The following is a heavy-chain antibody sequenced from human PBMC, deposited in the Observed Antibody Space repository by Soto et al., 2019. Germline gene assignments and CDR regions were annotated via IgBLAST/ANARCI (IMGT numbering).Heavy chain of an antibody. CDR3: ARARGARYFDY. V-gene: IGHV4-30-4*01. CDR2: IYYSGST. Sequence: SETLSLTCAVSGGSIRSGDYCWGWIRQPPGKGLEWIGYIYYSGSTYYNPSLKSRVTISVDTSKNQFSLKLSSVTAADTAVYYCARARGARYFDYWGQGTLVTVSS. CDR1: GGSIRSGDYC. J-gene: IGHJ4*02. D-gene: IGHD2-15*01.